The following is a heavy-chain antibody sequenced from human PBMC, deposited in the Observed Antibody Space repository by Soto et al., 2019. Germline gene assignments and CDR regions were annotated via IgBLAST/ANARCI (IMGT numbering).Heavy chain of an antibody. CDR3: ATRYCSGGSCYSFSGNDAFDI. J-gene: IGHJ3*02. V-gene: IGHV5-51*01. Sequence: GESLKISCKGSGYSFTSYWIGWVRQMPGKGLEWMGIIYPGDSDTRYSPSFQGQVTISADKSISTAYLQWSSLKASDTAMYYCATRYCSGGSCYSFSGNDAFDIWAQGTMVTVSS. CDR2: IYPGDSDT. CDR1: GYSFTSYW. D-gene: IGHD2-15*01.